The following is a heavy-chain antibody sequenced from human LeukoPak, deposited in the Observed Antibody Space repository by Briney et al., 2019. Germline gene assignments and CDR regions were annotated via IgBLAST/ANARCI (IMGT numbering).Heavy chain of an antibody. Sequence: SETLSLTCGVSGGSISSSYYWSWIRQPPGKGLEWIGYIYYSGSTNYNPSLKSRVTISVDTSKNQFSLKLTSVTAADTAVYYCARDWGVAATPGYMDVWGKGTTVTVSS. CDR3: ARDWGVAATPGYMDV. CDR1: GGSISSSYY. V-gene: IGHV4-59*01. D-gene: IGHD3-16*01. CDR2: IYYSGST. J-gene: IGHJ6*03.